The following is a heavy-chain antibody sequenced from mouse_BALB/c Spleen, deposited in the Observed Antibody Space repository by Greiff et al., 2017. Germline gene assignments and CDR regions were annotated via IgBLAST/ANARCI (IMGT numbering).Heavy chain of an antibody. CDR3: ARANYDGAWFAY. CDR2: IYPGSGST. CDR1: GYNFTSYW. D-gene: IGHD2-4*01. J-gene: IGHJ3*01. Sequence: QVQLQQPGAELVKPGTSVKLSCTASGYNFTSYWINWVKLRPGQGLEWIGDIYPGSGSTNYNEKFKSKATLTVDTSSSTAYMQLSSLASEDSALYYCARANYDGAWFAYWGQGTLVTVSA. V-gene: IGHV1-55*01.